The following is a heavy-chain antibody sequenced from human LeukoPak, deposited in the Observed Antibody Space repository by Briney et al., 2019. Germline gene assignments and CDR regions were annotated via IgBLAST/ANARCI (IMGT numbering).Heavy chain of an antibody. CDR2: INHSGST. CDR3: ARGGNLSWNYYYYMDV. Sequence: SGTLSLTCTVSGGSISSSSYYWGWIRQPPGKGLEWIGEINHSGSTNYNPSLKSRVTISVDTSKNQFSLKLSSVTAADTAVYYCARGGNLSWNYYYYMDVWGKGTTVTVSS. D-gene: IGHD4-23*01. J-gene: IGHJ6*03. V-gene: IGHV4-39*07. CDR1: GGSISSSSYY.